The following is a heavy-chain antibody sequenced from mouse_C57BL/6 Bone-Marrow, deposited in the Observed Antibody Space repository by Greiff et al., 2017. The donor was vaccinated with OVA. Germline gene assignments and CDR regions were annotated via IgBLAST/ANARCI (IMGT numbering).Heavy chain of an antibody. J-gene: IGHJ2*01. CDR1: GYTFTSYW. V-gene: IGHV1-7*01. CDR3: ATAYGKDFSDD. D-gene: IGHD1-1*01. CDR2: INPSSGST. Sequence: QVQLQPSGAELAKPGASVKLSCKASGYTFTSYWMPWVKQRPGQGLEWIGYINPSSGSTKYHQKFKDKATLTVDKSSSTAYMQLSSLTYEDSAVNCCATAYGKDFSDDWGQGTTLTVSS.